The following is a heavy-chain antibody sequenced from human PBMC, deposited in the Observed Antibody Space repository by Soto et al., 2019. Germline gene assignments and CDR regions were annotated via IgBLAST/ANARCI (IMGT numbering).Heavy chain of an antibody. CDR1: GSTFSSYA. Sequence: EVQLLESGGGLVQPGGSLRLSCAASGSTFSSYAMSWVRKAPGKGLEWVSAISGSGGSTYYADSVKGRFTISRDNSKNTLYLQMNSLRAEDTAVYYCAKDMYNWNYGWFDPWGQGTLVTVSS. V-gene: IGHV3-23*01. J-gene: IGHJ5*02. D-gene: IGHD1-7*01. CDR3: AKDMYNWNYGWFDP. CDR2: ISGSGGST.